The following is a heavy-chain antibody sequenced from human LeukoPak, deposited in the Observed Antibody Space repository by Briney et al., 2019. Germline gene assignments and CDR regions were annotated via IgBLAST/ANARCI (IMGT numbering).Heavy chain of an antibody. V-gene: IGHV3-53*01. CDR3: ARGVFT. CDR2: IYDSGTA. D-gene: IGHD3-10*01. CDR1: GFTINRNH. Sequence: GGSLRLSCAASGFTINRNHMNWVRQAPGKGLDWVSVIYDSGTAYYADSVRGRFTISRDNSKNTVFLQMNSLRVDDTGAYYCARGVFTWGQGTLVTVSS. J-gene: IGHJ4*02.